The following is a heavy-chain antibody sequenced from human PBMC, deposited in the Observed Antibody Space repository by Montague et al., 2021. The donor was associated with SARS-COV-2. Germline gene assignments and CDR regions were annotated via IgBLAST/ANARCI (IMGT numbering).Heavy chain of an antibody. V-gene: IGHV4-59*01. J-gene: IGHJ6*02. D-gene: IGHD5-24*01. CDR3: AGLQGDGSLYGMDV. CDR1: GGSISSYN. Sequence: SETLSLTCTVSGGSISSYNWCWIRQPPGKGRECIGYIYYSGNTNYYPSLKSRVTISVDASKSQFSLKLRSVTAADTAVYYCAGLQGDGSLYGMDVWGQGTTVTVSS. CDR2: IYYSGNT.